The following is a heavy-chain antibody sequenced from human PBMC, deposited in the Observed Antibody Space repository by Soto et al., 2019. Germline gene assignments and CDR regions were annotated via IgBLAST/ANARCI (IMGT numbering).Heavy chain of an antibody. CDR2: IYPGDSDT. CDR3: ARDLAYSNYVYYYGMDV. V-gene: IGHV5-51*01. CDR1: GYSFTSYW. D-gene: IGHD4-4*01. Sequence: PGESLKISCKGSGYSFTSYWIGWVRQMPGKGLEWMGIIYPGDSDTRYSPSFQGQVTISADKSISTAYLQWSSLRAEDTAVYYCARDLAYSNYVYYYGMDVWGQGTTVTVSS. J-gene: IGHJ6*02.